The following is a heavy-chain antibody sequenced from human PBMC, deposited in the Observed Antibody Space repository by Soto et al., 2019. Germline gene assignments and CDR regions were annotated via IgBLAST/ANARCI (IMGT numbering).Heavy chain of an antibody. Sequence: GGSLRLSCAASGFTFSSYGMHWVRQAPGKGLEWVAVISYDGSNKYYADSVKGRFTISRDNSKNTLYLQMNSLGAADPAWSYCATIRITTLTFDFDYWGQGTLVTVSS. CDR1: GFTFSSYG. D-gene: IGHD1-1*01. CDR2: ISYDGSNK. V-gene: IGHV3-30*03. J-gene: IGHJ4*02. CDR3: ATIRITTLTFDFDY.